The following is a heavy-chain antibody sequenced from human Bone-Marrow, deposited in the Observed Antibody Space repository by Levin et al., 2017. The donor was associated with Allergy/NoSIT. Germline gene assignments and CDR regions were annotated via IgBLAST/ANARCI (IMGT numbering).Heavy chain of an antibody. V-gene: IGHV1-18*01. Sequence: GESLKISCKASGYTFTSYGISWVRQAPGQGLEWMGWISAYNGNTNYAQKLQGRVTMTTDTSTSTAYMELRSLRSDDTAVYYCARDRGIVVVPAAIVGYNWFDPWGQGTLVTVSS. D-gene: IGHD2-2*01. J-gene: IGHJ5*02. CDR1: GYTFTSYG. CDR2: ISAYNGNT. CDR3: ARDRGIVVVPAAIVGYNWFDP.